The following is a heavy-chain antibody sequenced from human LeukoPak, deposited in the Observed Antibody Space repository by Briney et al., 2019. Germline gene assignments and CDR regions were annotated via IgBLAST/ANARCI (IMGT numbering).Heavy chain of an antibody. Sequence: GASVKVSCKASGYTFTDFYMHWVRQAPGQGLEWMGWINPSSGGTNYAQKFQGGVTMTRDTSISTAYMELSRLRSDDTALYYCARGGGRLEWFSPTNNWFDPWGQGTLATVSS. CDR1: GYTFTDFY. J-gene: IGHJ5*02. D-gene: IGHD3-3*01. V-gene: IGHV1-2*02. CDR2: INPSSGGT. CDR3: ARGGGRLEWFSPTNNWFDP.